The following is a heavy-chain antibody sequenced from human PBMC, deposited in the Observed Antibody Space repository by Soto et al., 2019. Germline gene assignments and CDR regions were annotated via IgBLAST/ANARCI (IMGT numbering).Heavy chain of an antibody. V-gene: IGHV1-18*01. J-gene: IGHJ4*02. CDR3: ARGAHGSGYAVY. CDR2: ISGYNGNT. Sequence: ASVKVSCKTSGYTFTTYGINWVRQAPGQGLEWMGWISGYNGNTNYPQKFQGRVTMTTDTFTSTGYMELRGLRSEDTAVHYCARGAHGSGYAVYWGQGTLVTVSS. D-gene: IGHD3-3*01. CDR1: GYTFTTYG.